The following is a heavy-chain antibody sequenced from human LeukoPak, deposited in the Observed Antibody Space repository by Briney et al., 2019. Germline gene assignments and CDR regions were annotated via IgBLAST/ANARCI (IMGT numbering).Heavy chain of an antibody. Sequence: SVKVSCNASGYTVTTYDINWVRQAAGQRLKWRGGMNANSGNPGYAHKCQLRGTMTRNTAISTAYTGLSSWRSGDTAIYHCAKGLTPGWVLRIYYYYMDVWGKGTTVTVSS. CDR3: AKGLTPGWVLRIYYYYMDV. CDR2: MNANSGNP. CDR1: GYTVTTYD. D-gene: IGHD1-14*01. V-gene: IGHV1-8*01. J-gene: IGHJ6*03.